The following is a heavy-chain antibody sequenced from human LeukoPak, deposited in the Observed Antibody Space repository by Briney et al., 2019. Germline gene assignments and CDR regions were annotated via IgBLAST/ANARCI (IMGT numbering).Heavy chain of an antibody. Sequence: GGSLRLSCAASGFTFSDYYMSWIRQAPGKGLEWVANIKQDGSEKYYVDSVKGRFTISRDNAQNSLYLQMNSLRAEDTAVYYCARGGDWYGSWGQGTLVTVSS. CDR1: GFTFSDYY. CDR3: ARGGDWYGS. J-gene: IGHJ5*01. D-gene: IGHD2-15*01. CDR2: IKQDGSEK. V-gene: IGHV3-7*01.